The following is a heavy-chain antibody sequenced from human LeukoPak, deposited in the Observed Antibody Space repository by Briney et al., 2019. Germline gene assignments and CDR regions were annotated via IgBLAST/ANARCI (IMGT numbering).Heavy chain of an antibody. V-gene: IGHV4-59*08. CDR1: GGSISSYY. Sequence: PSETLSLTCTVSGGSISSYYWSWIRQPPGKGLEWIGYIYYRGSTNYNPSLKSRVTISVDTSENQFSLELNSVTAADTAVYYCARHGGQWPNYFDYWGQGTLVTVSS. CDR3: ARHGGQWPNYFDY. CDR2: IYYRGST. J-gene: IGHJ4*02. D-gene: IGHD6-19*01.